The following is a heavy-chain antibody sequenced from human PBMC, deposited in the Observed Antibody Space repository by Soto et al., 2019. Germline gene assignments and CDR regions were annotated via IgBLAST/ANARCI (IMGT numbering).Heavy chain of an antibody. CDR1: GFTFSSYA. Sequence: GGSLRLSCAASGFTFSSYAMSWVRQAPGKGLEWVSAISGSGGSTYYADSVKGRFTISRDNSKNTLYLQMNSLRAEDTAVYYCAKAYGYSGYDLVVFDYWGQGTLVTVSS. CDR2: ISGSGGST. J-gene: IGHJ4*02. D-gene: IGHD5-12*01. CDR3: AKAYGYSGYDLVVFDY. V-gene: IGHV3-23*01.